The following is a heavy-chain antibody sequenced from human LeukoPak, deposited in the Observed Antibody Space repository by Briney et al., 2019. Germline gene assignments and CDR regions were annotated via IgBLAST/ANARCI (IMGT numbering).Heavy chain of an antibody. Sequence: SWVRQAPGKGLEWVANINYDGSEKYYVDSVKGRFTISRDNAKNSLYLQMNSLRAEDTAVYYCAREGSAYNSECGRWDYWGQGTLVTVSS. D-gene: IGHD6-19*01. CDR3: AREGSAYNSECGRWDY. J-gene: IGHJ4*02. V-gene: IGHV3-7*01. CDR2: INYDGSEK.